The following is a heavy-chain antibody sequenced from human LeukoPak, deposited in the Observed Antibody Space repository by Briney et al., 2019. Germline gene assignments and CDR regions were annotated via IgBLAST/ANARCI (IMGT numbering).Heavy chain of an antibody. CDR1: GFIVSSNY. Sequence: GGSLRLSCAASGFIVSSNYMSWVRQAPGKGLEWVSVIYSGGSTYYADSVKGRFTISRDNSKNTLYLQMNSLRSEDTAVYYCAKDIDYYGSGNYGMDVWGQGTTVTVSS. D-gene: IGHD3-10*01. J-gene: IGHJ6*02. CDR2: IYSGGST. V-gene: IGHV3-53*05. CDR3: AKDIDYYGSGNYGMDV.